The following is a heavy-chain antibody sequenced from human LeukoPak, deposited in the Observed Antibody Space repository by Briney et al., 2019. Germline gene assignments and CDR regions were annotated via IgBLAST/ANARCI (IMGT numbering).Heavy chain of an antibody. CDR1: GFTFSSYA. Sequence: PGGSLRLSCVASGFTFSSYAMSWVRQAPGKGLEWVSAISGSGGSTYYADSVKGRFTISRDNSKNTLYLQMNSLRAEDTAVYYCANKYYYGSGSYYYFDYWGQGTLVTVSS. CDR2: ISGSGGST. D-gene: IGHD3-10*01. CDR3: ANKYYYGSGSYYYFDY. J-gene: IGHJ4*02. V-gene: IGHV3-23*01.